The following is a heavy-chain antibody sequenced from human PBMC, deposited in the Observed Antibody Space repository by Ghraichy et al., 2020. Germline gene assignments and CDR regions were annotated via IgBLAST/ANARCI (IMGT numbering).Heavy chain of an antibody. Sequence: GSLRLSCTVSGGSISSSSYYWGWIRQPPGKGLEWIGSIYYSGSTYYNPSLKSRVTISVDTSKNQFSLKLSSVTAADTAVYYCARLGGVLDYWGQGTLVTVSS. J-gene: IGHJ4*02. V-gene: IGHV4-39*01. CDR2: IYYSGST. D-gene: IGHD3-10*01. CDR3: ARLGGVLDY. CDR1: GGSISSSSYY.